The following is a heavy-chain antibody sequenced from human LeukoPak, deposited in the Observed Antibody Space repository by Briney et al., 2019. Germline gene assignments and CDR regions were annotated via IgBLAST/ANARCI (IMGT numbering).Heavy chain of an antibody. D-gene: IGHD2-15*01. J-gene: IGHJ4*02. CDR3: AKDLLLDY. CDR2: ISWNSGSI. CDR1: GFTFDDYA. V-gene: IGHV3-9*01. Sequence: GGSLRLPCAASGFTFDDYAMHWVRQAPGKGLEWVSGISWNSGSIGYADSVKGRFTISRDNAKNSLYLQMNSLRAEDTALYYCAKDLLLDYWGQGTLVTVSS.